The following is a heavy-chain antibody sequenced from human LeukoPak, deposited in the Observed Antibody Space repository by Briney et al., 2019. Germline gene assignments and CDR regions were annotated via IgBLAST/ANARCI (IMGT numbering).Heavy chain of an antibody. Sequence: PGQSLKISCKASGYSFTNYWVGWVRQMPGKGLEWMGIIYPGDSDTRYNPSFRGQVTISADKSISTAYLQWSSLKASDTAMYYCARLPVTTSPVDSWGQGTLVTVSS. D-gene: IGHD4-17*01. CDR3: ARLPVTTSPVDS. J-gene: IGHJ4*02. CDR1: GYSFTNYW. CDR2: IYPGDSDT. V-gene: IGHV5-51*01.